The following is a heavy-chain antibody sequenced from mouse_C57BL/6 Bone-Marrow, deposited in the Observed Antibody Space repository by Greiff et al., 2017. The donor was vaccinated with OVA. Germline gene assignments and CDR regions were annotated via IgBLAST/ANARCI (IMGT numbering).Heavy chain of an antibody. CDR1: GFTFSSYA. D-gene: IGHD1-1*01. J-gene: IGHJ2*01. CDR2: ISSGGGYI. Sequence: EVQLVESGEGLVKPGGSLKLSCAASGFTFSSYAMSWVRQTPGKRLEWVAYISSGGGYIYYADTVKGRFTISRDNARNTLYLQMSSLKSEDTDMYYCTRDHNYGSSGYYFDYWGQGTTLTVSS. V-gene: IGHV5-9-1*02. CDR3: TRDHNYGSSGYYFDY.